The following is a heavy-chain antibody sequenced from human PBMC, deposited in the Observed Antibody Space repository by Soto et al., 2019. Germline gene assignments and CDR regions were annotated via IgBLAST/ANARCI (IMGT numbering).Heavy chain of an antibody. Sequence: GGSLRLSCAVSGFSFGTYWMSWVRQAPGKGLEWLASIKEDGSERYYLDSVKGRFTISRDNAKDSLSLQMNSLRGKDTAFYYCARDVGPVTIFGEALSGYFDFWGQGTLVTVSS. CDR2: IKEDGSER. J-gene: IGHJ4*02. D-gene: IGHD3-3*01. V-gene: IGHV3-7*03. CDR1: GFSFGTYW. CDR3: ARDVGPVTIFGEALSGYFDF.